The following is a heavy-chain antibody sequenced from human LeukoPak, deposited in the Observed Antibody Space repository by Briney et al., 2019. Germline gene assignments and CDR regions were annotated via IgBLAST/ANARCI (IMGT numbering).Heavy chain of an antibody. CDR1: GFTFSSYE. V-gene: IGHV3-48*03. D-gene: IGHD2-8*01. CDR2: ISSSGSTI. Sequence: GGSLRLSCAASGFTFSSYEMNWVRQAPGKGLEWVSYISSSGSTIYYADSVKGRFTISRDNAKNSLYLQMNSLRAEDTALYYCARDRSLGYCTNGVCSDAFDIWGQGTMVTVSS. CDR3: ARDRSLGYCTNGVCSDAFDI. J-gene: IGHJ3*02.